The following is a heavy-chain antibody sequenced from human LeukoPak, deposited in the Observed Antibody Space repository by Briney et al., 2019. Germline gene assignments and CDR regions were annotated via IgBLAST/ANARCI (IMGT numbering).Heavy chain of an antibody. J-gene: IGHJ4*02. D-gene: IGHD3-10*01. CDR2: ISGSGGST. Sequence: PGGSLRLSCAASGFTFSSYAMSWVRQAPGKGLEWVSAISGSGGSTYYADSVKGRFTISRDNSKNTLYLQMNSLRAEDTALYYCAKGRTPYYYGSGSYDLDYWGQGTLVTVSS. CDR3: AKGRTPYYYGSGSYDLDY. CDR1: GFTFSSYA. V-gene: IGHV3-23*01.